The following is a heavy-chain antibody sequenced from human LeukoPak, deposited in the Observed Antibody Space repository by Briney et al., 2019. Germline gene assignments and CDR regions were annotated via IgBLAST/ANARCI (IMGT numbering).Heavy chain of an antibody. J-gene: IGHJ4*02. V-gene: IGHV4-4*02. CDR1: GFMFSKAW. Sequence: GSLRLSCVASGFMFSKAWMSWVRQPPGKGLEWIGEINHSGSTNYNPSLKSRVTISVDTSKNQFSLKLSSVTAADTAVYYCARGRRLWFGDDDLDYWGQGTLVTVSS. D-gene: IGHD3-10*01. CDR2: INHSGST. CDR3: ARGRRLWFGDDDLDY.